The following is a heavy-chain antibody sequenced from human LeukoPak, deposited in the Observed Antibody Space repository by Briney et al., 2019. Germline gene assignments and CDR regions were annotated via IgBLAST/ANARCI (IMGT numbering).Heavy chain of an antibody. CDR2: ISSSSSYI. CDR3: AKLLSRGQGLHPPY. CDR1: GFTFSSYA. J-gene: IGHJ4*02. D-gene: IGHD4-11*01. Sequence: PGGSLRLSCAASGFTFSSYAMSWVRQAPGKGLEWVSSISSSSSYIYYADSVKGRFTISRDNSKNTLYLQMNSLRAEDTAVYYCAKLLSRGQGLHPPYWGQGTLVTVSS. V-gene: IGHV3-23*01.